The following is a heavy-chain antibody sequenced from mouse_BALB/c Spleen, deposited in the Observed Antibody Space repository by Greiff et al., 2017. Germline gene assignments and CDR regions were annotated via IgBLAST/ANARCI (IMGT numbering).Heavy chain of an antibody. Sequence: VQLVESGPGLVAPSQSLSITCTVSGFSLTGYGVNWVRQPPGKGLEWLGMIWGDGSTDYNSALKSRLSISKDNSKSQVFLKMNSLQTDDTARYYCARGPYGSRSWFAYWGQGTLVTVSA. J-gene: IGHJ3*01. V-gene: IGHV2-6-7*01. CDR1: GFSLTGYG. CDR2: IWGDGST. D-gene: IGHD1-1*01. CDR3: ARGPYGSRSWFAY.